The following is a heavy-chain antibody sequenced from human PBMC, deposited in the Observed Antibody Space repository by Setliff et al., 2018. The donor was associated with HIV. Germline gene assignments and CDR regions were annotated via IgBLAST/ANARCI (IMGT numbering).Heavy chain of an antibody. D-gene: IGHD3-22*01. J-gene: IGHJ5*02. V-gene: IGHV4-39*01. CDR2: IYYSGST. CDR1: GGSISNSRYY. CDR3: ASQVYYYDSSGYLREEGFDP. Sequence: TLSLTCTVSGGSISNSRYYWSWIRQPPGKGLEWIGSIYYSGSTYYNPSLKSRVTISVDTSKNQFSLKLSSVTAADAAVYYCASQVYYYDSSGYLREEGFDPWGQGTLVTVSS.